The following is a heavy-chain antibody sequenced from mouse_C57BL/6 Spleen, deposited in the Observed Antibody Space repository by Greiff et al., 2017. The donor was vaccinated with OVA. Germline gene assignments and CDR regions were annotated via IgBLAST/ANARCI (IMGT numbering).Heavy chain of an antibody. CDR3: AGSDDYYGSSPYWYFGG. D-gene: IGHD1-1*01. Sequence: LVESGPELVKPGASVKISCKASGYAFSSSWMHWVKQRPGKGLEWIGLIYPGDGDTNYNGKFKGKATLTADKSSSTAYMQLSSLTSEDSTVDYCAGSDDYYGSSPYWYFGGWGTGTTVTVAS. J-gene: IGHJ1*03. V-gene: IGHV1-82*01. CDR1: GYAFSSSW. CDR2: IYPGDGDT.